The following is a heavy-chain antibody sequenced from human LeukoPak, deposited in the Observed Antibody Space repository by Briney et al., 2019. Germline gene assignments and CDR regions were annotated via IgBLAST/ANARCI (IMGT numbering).Heavy chain of an antibody. CDR2: ISGSGDST. CDR3: AKEGLYDFWSGYYSHFDY. D-gene: IGHD3-3*01. Sequence: GGSLRLSCAASGFTFSSYAMSWVRQAPGKGLEWVSAISGSGDSTYYADSVKGRFTISRDNSKNTLYLQMNSLRAEDTAVYYCAKEGLYDFWSGYYSHFDYWGQGTLVTVSS. V-gene: IGHV3-23*01. J-gene: IGHJ4*02. CDR1: GFTFSSYA.